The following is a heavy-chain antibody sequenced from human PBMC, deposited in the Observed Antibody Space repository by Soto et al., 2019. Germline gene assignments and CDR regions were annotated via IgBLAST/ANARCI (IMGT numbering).Heavy chain of an antibody. V-gene: IGHV4-31*03. CDR1: GGSISSGGYY. Sequence: QVQLQESGPGLVKPSQTLSLTCTVSGGSISSGGYYWSWIRQHPGKGLEWIGYIYYSGSTYYNPSLKSRVTISVDTSKNQFSLKLSSVTAADTAVYYCAREPVGYSYGYVEYYYYGMDVWGQGTTVTVSS. CDR3: AREPVGYSYGYVEYYYYGMDV. D-gene: IGHD5-18*01. J-gene: IGHJ6*02. CDR2: IYYSGST.